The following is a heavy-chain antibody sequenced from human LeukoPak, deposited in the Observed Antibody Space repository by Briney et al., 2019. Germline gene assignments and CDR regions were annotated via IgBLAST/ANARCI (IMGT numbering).Heavy chain of an antibody. Sequence: PGGSLRLSCAASGFTFSSYWMHWVRQAPGKGLVWVSRINSDGSSTSYADSVKGRFTISRDNAKNTLYLQMNSLRAEDTAVYYCARDFPGRGATSVATYSSGWYPAWGQGTLVTVSS. D-gene: IGHD6-19*01. J-gene: IGHJ5*02. CDR3: ARDFPGRGATSVATYSSGWYPA. CDR2: INSDGSST. V-gene: IGHV3-74*01. CDR1: GFTFSSYW.